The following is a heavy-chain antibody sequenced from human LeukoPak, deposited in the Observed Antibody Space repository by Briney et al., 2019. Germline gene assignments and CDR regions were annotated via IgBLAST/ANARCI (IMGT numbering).Heavy chain of an antibody. V-gene: IGHV3-21*01. CDR1: GLTFGDYT. D-gene: IGHD4-17*01. J-gene: IGHJ3*02. CDR3: ARDEGPGNYGDAFDI. Sequence: GGSLRLSCAASGLTFGDYTMNWVRQAPGKGLEYVSSFSSSSSYIYYADSVKGRFTISRDNARNSLYLQMNSLRAEDTAVYYCARDEGPGNYGDAFDIWGQGTMVTVSS. CDR2: FSSSSSYI.